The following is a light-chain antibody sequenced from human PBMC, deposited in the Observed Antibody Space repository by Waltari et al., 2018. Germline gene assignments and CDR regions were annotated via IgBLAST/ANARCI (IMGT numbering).Light chain of an antibody. J-gene: IGKJ1*01. CDR2: GSS. CDR3: QQYNSWLRT. V-gene: IGKV3-15*01. Sequence: EVVMTQSPATLSVPPGGTATHSCRANESVGINIAWYQHKPGQGPRLLIYGSSTRATGVPVRFSGGGSGTEFTLTITRLQSEDLAVYYCQQYNSWLRTFGQGTKVEIK. CDR1: ESVGIN.